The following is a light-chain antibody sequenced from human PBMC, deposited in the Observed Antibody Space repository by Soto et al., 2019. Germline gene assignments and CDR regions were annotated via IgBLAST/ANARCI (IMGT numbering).Light chain of an antibody. CDR3: QQYNSYPYT. Sequence: DIQMTKSPSTLSASVGDIFTITCRASQSISRWVAWYQQKPGKDPKLLSDDASSLESGVPSRFSGSGSGTEFTLTSSSLQPDDFATYYCQQYNSYPYTFGQGTRLEI. CDR1: QSISRW. J-gene: IGKJ5*01. V-gene: IGKV1-5*01. CDR2: DAS.